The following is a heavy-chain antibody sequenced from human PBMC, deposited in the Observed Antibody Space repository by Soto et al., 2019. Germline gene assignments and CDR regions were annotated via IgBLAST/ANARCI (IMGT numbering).Heavy chain of an antibody. CDR1: GFSLNTRGVG. J-gene: IGHJ4*02. CDR3: AHRPRGYSYHFDY. CDR2: IYWDDDE. V-gene: IGHV2-5*02. Sequence: QITLKESGPTLVKPTQTLTLTCTFSGFSLNTRGVGVGWIRQPPGKALEWLALIYWDDDEGYSTFLRSRLTITKDTSKNQVVLKMTNMDPVDSATYYCAHRPRGYSYHFDYWGQGTLVTVSS. D-gene: IGHD5-18*01.